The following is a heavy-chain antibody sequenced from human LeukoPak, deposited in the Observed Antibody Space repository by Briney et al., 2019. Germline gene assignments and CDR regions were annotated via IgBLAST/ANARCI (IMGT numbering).Heavy chain of an antibody. CDR3: ARVWFGESIRPYYFDY. CDR1: GGSISSSSYY. Sequence: SETLSLTCTVSGGSISSSSYYWGWIRQPPGKGLEWIGSIYYSGSTYYNPSLKSRVTISVDTSKNQFSLKLSSVTAADTAVYYCARVWFGESIRPYYFDYWGQGTLVTVSS. D-gene: IGHD3-10*01. V-gene: IGHV4-39*01. CDR2: IYYSGST. J-gene: IGHJ4*02.